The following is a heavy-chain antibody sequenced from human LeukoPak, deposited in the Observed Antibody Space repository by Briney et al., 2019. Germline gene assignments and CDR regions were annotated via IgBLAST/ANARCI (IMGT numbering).Heavy chain of an antibody. Sequence: PGGSLRLSCAASGFTFSSYGMHWVRQAPGKGLEWVAVISYDGSNKYYADSVKGRFTISRDNSKNTLYPQMNSLRAEDTAVYYCAKDPIVSDWGQGTLVTVSS. J-gene: IGHJ4*02. CDR2: ISYDGSNK. CDR1: GFTFSSYG. V-gene: IGHV3-30*18. D-gene: IGHD3-16*02. CDR3: AKDPIVSD.